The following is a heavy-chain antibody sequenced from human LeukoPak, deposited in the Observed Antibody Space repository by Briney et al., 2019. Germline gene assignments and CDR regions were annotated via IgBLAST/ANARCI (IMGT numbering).Heavy chain of an antibody. J-gene: IGHJ5*02. D-gene: IGHD3-3*01. CDR1: GYTFTSYY. CDR2: INPSGGST. Sequence: GASVKVSCKAPGYTFTSYYMHWVRQAPGQGLEWMGIINPSGGSTSYAQKFQGRVTMTRDMSTSTVYMELSSLRSEDTAVYYCAREGWIRFLEWLQPNWFDPWGQGTLVTVSS. CDR3: AREGWIRFLEWLQPNWFDP. V-gene: IGHV1-46*01.